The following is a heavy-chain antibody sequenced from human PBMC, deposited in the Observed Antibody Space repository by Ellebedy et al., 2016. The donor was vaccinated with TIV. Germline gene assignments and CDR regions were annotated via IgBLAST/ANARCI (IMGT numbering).Heavy chain of an antibody. J-gene: IGHJ5*02. CDR1: GGSTSTYY. V-gene: IGHV4-59*01. CDR2: VYYSGSP. CDR3: ARGFLSKWLDP. Sequence: MPSETLSLTCTVSGGSTSTYYWTWIRQPPGKGLEWIGNVYYSGSPNYNPALKSRVTISLDTSKTQFSLRLDSVTAADTAVYYCARGFLSKWLDPWGRGILVTVAS.